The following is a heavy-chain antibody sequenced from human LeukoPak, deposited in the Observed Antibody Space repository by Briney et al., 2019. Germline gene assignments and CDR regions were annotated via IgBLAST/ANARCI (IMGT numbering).Heavy chain of an antibody. V-gene: IGHV1-69*05. CDR1: GGTFSSYA. Sequence: SVKVSCKASGGTFSSYAISWVRQAPGQGLEWMGGIIPSFGTANYAQKFHGRVAITTDESTSAASLELSSLRYGGTAVYSCASPFAVAGTEIDSWGQGALVTASS. D-gene: IGHD6-19*01. CDR2: IIPSFGTA. J-gene: IGHJ4*02. CDR3: ASPFAVAGTEIDS.